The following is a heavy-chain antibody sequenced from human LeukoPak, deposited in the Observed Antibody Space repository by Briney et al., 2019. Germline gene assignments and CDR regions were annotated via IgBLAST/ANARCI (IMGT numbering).Heavy chain of an antibody. D-gene: IGHD4-17*01. Sequence: ASVKVSCKASGYTFTSYYMHWVRQAPGQGLEWMGIINPSGGSTSYAQKFQGRVTLTRDTSTSTVYMELSSLRSEDTAVYYCARVHTETTSDVDWGQGTLVTVSS. CDR2: INPSGGST. CDR1: GYTFTSYY. J-gene: IGHJ4*02. V-gene: IGHV1-46*01. CDR3: ARVHTETTSDVD.